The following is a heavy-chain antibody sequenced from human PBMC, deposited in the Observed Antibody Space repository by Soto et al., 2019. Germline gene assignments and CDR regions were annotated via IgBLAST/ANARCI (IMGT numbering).Heavy chain of an antibody. CDR2: IIPIIGIA. Sequence: QVQLVQSGAEVKKPGSSVKVSCKASGGTFSSYTISWVRQAPGQGLEWMGRIIPIIGIANDAQKFQGRVTITADKSTSTAYMELSSLRSEDTAVYYCAREVVGAMDVWGQGTTVTVSS. D-gene: IGHD1-26*01. CDR3: AREVVGAMDV. CDR1: GGTFSSYT. V-gene: IGHV1-69*02. J-gene: IGHJ6*02.